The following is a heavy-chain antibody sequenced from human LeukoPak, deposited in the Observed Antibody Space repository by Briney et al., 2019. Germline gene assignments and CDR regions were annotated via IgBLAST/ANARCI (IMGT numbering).Heavy chain of an antibody. CDR1: GGSFSGYY. D-gene: IGHD3-16*01. V-gene: IGHV4-34*09. CDR3: ARDLQIGGFDY. Sequence: SETLSLTCAVYGGSFSGYYWSWIRQPPGKGLEWIGYIYYSGSTYYNPSLKSRVTISVDTSKNQFSLKLSSVTAADTAVYYCARDLQIGGFDYWGQGTLVTVSS. CDR2: IYYSGST. J-gene: IGHJ4*02.